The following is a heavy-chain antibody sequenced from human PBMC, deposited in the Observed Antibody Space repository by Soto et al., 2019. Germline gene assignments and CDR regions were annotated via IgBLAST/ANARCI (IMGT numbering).Heavy chain of an antibody. CDR1: GASFTGYY. CDR3: ARYGGTAIWYFDI. V-gene: IGHV4-34*01. D-gene: IGHD2-15*01. Sequence: QVRLQQWGAGLLKPSETLSLTCAVYGASFTGYYWTWLRQSPGKGLEWIGEVSHSGTAKYNPSLKLRVTLSLDTSKSQFSLELTSVTAADTAVYYCARYGGTAIWYFDIWGRGTSVSVSS. J-gene: IGHJ2*01. CDR2: VSHSGTA.